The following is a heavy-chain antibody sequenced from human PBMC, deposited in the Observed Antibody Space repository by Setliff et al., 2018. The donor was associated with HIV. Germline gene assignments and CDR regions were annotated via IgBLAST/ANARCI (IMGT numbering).Heavy chain of an antibody. CDR3: ARLRGLNLEPFDY. CDR1: SGSFGSYY. CDR2: VNQRVTS. D-gene: IGHD1-1*01. Sequence: SETLSLTCAVNSGSFGSYYWSWLRQSPGKGLEWIGEVNQRVTSNYNPSLKSRVTMSIDESKSQFSLKLSSVTAADTAVYYCARLRGLNLEPFDYWGQGTLVTVSS. J-gene: IGHJ4*02. V-gene: IGHV4-34*01.